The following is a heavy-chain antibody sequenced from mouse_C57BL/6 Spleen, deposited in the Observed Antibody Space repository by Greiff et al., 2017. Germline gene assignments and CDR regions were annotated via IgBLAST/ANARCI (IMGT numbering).Heavy chain of an antibody. CDR2: IDPENGDT. CDR3: TAPAYYSNPAWFAY. Sequence: EVKLMESGAELVRPGASVKLSCTASGFNIKDDYMHWVKQRPEQGLEWIGWIDPENGDTEYASKFQGKATITANNSSNTAYLQLSSLTSEDTAVYYCTAPAYYSNPAWFAYWGQGTLVTVSA. D-gene: IGHD2-5*01. J-gene: IGHJ3*01. CDR1: GFNIKDDY. V-gene: IGHV14-4*01.